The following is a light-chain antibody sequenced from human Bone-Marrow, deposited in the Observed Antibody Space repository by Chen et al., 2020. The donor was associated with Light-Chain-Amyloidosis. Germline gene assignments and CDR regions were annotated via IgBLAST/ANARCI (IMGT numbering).Light chain of an antibody. Sequence: DFVLTQSPDSPAVSLGERATINCKSSRSVVFSGNNKNFLAWYQQKPGQPPKLLIYWASTRASVVPDRFSGSGSGTDFTLTVSSLQAEDVAIYYCKQYYSTPPVYTFGQGTKLEIK. V-gene: IGKV4-1*01. CDR2: WAS. CDR3: KQYYSTPPVYT. J-gene: IGKJ2*01. CDR1: RSVVFSGNNKNF.